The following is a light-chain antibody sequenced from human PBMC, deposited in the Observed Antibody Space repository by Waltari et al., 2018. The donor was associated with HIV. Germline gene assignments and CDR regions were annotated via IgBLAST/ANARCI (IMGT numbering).Light chain of an antibody. V-gene: IGKV3-15*01. CDR1: QTITSN. CDR3: QQYENWPPFT. CDR2: GAS. J-gene: IGKJ4*01. Sequence: EIVMTQSPATLAVSPGERATLSCRASQTITSNLAWYQHKPGQAPRLLIFGASTRATGIPARCSGSGSGTDFTLTISSLQSEDFAIYYCQQYENWPPFTFGGGTRVEIK.